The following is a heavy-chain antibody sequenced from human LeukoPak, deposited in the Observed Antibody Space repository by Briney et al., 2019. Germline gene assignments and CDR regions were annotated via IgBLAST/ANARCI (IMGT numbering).Heavy chain of an antibody. CDR1: GYTFTAYY. CDR3: ARVKDSSSWHYFDF. V-gene: IGHV1-2*02. D-gene: IGHD6-13*01. CDR2: VNPFSGGT. J-gene: IGHJ4*02. Sequence: ASVKVSCKASGYTFTAYYIHWLRQAPGQGLEWMGWVNPFSGGTIPAQRFQDRVTMTKDTSINTAYMELSSLRSDDTAVYYCARVKDSSSWHYFDFWGQGTLVTVSS.